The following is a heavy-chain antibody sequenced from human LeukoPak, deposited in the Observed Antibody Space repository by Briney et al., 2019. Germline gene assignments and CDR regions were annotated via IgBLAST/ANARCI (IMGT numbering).Heavy chain of an antibody. Sequence: PGGPLRLSCAASGFTFSSYGMHWVRQAPGKGLEWVAFIRYDGSNKYYADSVKGRFTISRDNSKNTLYLQMNSLRAEDTAVYYCAKDRSPVATNWFDPWGQGTLVTVSS. CDR1: GFTFSSYG. CDR2: IRYDGSNK. D-gene: IGHD5-12*01. CDR3: AKDRSPVATNWFDP. V-gene: IGHV3-30*02. J-gene: IGHJ5*02.